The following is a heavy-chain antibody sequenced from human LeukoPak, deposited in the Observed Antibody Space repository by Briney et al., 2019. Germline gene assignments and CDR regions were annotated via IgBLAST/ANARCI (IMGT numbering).Heavy chain of an antibody. J-gene: IGHJ4*02. V-gene: IGHV4-59*01. CDR3: ARDKPGYSYGDYDY. D-gene: IGHD5-18*01. Sequence: SETLSLTCTVSGGSINSYYWSCIRQTPGKGLEWIGYIYYSGSTNYNPSLKSRVTISVDTSKNQFSLKLSSVTAADTAVYYCARDKPGYSYGDYDYWGQGTPVSVSS. CDR2: IYYSGST. CDR1: GGSINSYY.